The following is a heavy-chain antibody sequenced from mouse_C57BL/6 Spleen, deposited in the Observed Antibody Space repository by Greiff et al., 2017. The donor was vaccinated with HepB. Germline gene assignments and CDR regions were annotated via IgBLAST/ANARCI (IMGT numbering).Heavy chain of an antibody. CDR1: GYAFSSYW. D-gene: IGHD3-2*02. CDR2: IYPGDGDT. CDR3: ARTTAQATFFAY. V-gene: IGHV1-80*01. J-gene: IGHJ3*01. Sequence: VQLVESGAELVKPGASVKISCKASGYAFSSYWMNWVKQRPGKGLEWIGQIYPGDGDTNYNGKFKGKATLTADKSSSTAYMQLSSLTSEDSAVYFCARTTAQATFFAYWGQGTLVTVSA.